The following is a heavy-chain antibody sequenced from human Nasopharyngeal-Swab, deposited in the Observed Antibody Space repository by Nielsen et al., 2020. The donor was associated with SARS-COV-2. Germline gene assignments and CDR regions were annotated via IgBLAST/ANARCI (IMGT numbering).Heavy chain of an antibody. CDR2: ISSSSSYT. CDR1: GFTFSDYY. V-gene: IGHV3-11*05. Sequence: SLQLSWAACGFTFSDYYMSWIRQAPGKGLEWVSYISSSSSYTNYADSVKGRFTISRDNAKNSLYLQMNSLRADDTAVYYCARGSIRGIIISDFDYWGQGTLVTVSS. J-gene: IGHJ4*02. D-gene: IGHD3-10*01. CDR3: ARGSIRGIIISDFDY.